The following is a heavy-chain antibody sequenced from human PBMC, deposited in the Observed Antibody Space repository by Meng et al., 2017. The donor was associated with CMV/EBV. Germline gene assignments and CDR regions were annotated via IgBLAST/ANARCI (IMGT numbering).Heavy chain of an antibody. D-gene: IGHD6-19*01. Sequence: QGHVPEPGPALVQPSPTLSLTCTVSGGSISSGDYYWSWVRQPPGKVLEWIGYIYYSGSTYHNPSLKSRVTISVDTSKNQFSLKLSSVTAADTAVYYCARDSSGWYPHFDYWGQGTLVTVSS. CDR3: ARDSSGWYPHFDY. CDR2: IYYSGST. J-gene: IGHJ4*02. V-gene: IGHV4-30-4*08. CDR1: GGSISSGDYY.